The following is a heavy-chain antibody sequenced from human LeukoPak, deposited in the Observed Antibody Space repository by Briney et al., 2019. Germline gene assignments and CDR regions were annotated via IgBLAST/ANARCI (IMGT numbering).Heavy chain of an antibody. V-gene: IGHV4-59*12. J-gene: IGHJ4*02. CDR2: IYNSGST. D-gene: IGHD6-13*01. Sequence: SETLSLTCTVSGGSISSYYWSWIRQPPGKGLEWIGYIYNSGSTNYNPSLKSRVTISVDTSKKQFSLKLTSVTAADTALYYCAIRFGRLEAGGTPFDSWGQGTLVTVSS. CDR3: AIRFGRLEAGGTPFDS. CDR1: GGSISSYY.